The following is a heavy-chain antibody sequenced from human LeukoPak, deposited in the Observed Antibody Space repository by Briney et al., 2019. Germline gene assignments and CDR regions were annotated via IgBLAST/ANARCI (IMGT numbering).Heavy chain of an antibody. CDR3: ARDLGQYYDTSDNWFDP. CDR1: GFTFSNYW. D-gene: IGHD3-22*01. V-gene: IGHV3-74*01. J-gene: IGHJ5*02. CDR2: INSDGINT. Sequence: GGSLRLSCADSGFTFSNYWMHWVPQAPGKGLVWVSRINSDGINTSYADSVKGRFTISRDNAKNTLNLQMNSLRAEDTAVYYCARDLGQYYDTSDNWFDPWGQGTLVTVSS.